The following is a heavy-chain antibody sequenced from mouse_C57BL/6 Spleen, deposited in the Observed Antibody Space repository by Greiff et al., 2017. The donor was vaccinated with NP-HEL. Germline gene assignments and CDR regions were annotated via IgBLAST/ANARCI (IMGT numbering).Heavy chain of an antibody. CDR1: GYSFTDYN. CDR2: INPNYGTT. Sequence: VQLQQSGPELVKPGASVKISCKASGYSFTDYNMNWVKQSNGKSLEWIGVINPNYGTTSYNQKFKGKATLTVTQSSSTAYMQLNSLTSEDSSVYYGARARFYYDYDVGAYWGQGTLVTVSA. D-gene: IGHD2-4*01. V-gene: IGHV1-39*01. J-gene: IGHJ3*01. CDR3: ARARFYYDYDVGAY.